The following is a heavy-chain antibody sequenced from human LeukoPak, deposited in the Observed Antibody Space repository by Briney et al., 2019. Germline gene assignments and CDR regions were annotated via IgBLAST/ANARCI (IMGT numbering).Heavy chain of an antibody. J-gene: IGHJ4*02. V-gene: IGHV4-59*08. CDR3: ARLDGYTYFDY. Sequence: SETLSLTCTVSGGSISSYYWSWIRQPPGKGLEWIGYIYYSGSTNYNPSLKSRVTISVDTSKNQFSLKLSSVTAADTAVYYCARLDGYTYFDYWCQGTLVTVSS. D-gene: IGHD5-24*01. CDR2: IYYSGST. CDR1: GGSISSYY.